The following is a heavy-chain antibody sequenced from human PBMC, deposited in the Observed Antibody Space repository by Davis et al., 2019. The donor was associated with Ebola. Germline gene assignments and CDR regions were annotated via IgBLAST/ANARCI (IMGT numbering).Heavy chain of an antibody. CDR2: IYSSGST. V-gene: IGHV4-59*04. D-gene: IGHD5-18*01. Sequence: ESLKISCAASGFTVSSNYMSWVRQPPGKGLEWIGNIYSSGSTYYNPSLKSRVTISVDTSKNQFSLKLSSVTAADTAMYYCARGHSYGSMVYGMDVWSQGTTVTVSS. CDR3: ARGHSYGSMVYGMDV. J-gene: IGHJ6*02. CDR1: GFTVSSNY.